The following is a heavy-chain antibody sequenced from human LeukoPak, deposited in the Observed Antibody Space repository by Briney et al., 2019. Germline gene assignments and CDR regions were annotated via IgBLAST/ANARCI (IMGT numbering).Heavy chain of an antibody. Sequence: GGSLRLSCAASGFSFGYYGMHWVRQAPGRGLEWVSGINWKTGNGIYADSVKGRFTISRDNAKNSLYLQMSSLRAEDTALYYCTRRAARWQFDLWGRGTLLTVSS. CDR3: TRRAARWQFDL. CDR1: GFSFGYYG. V-gene: IGHV3-9*01. D-gene: IGHD5-24*01. CDR2: INWKTGNG. J-gene: IGHJ2*01.